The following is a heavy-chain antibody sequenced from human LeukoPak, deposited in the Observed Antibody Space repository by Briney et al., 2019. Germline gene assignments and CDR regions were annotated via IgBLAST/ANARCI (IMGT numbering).Heavy chain of an antibody. CDR2: IRSKAYGGTT. CDR3: TRVPHIPQIDY. CDR1: GFTFGDYA. Sequence: KSGGSLRLSCTASGFTFGDYAMSWFRQAPGKGLEWVGFIRSKAYGGTTEYAASVKGRFTISRDDSKSIAYLQMNSLKTEDTAVYYCTRVPHIPQIDYWGPGTLVTVSS. J-gene: IGHJ4*01. V-gene: IGHV3-49*05. D-gene: IGHD2-21*01.